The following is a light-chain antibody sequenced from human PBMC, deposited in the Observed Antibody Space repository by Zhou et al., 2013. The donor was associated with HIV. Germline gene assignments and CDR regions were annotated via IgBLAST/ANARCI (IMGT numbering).Light chain of an antibody. CDR2: TAS. V-gene: IGKV1-33*01. J-gene: IGKJ2*01. CDR3: QQYDNPLYT. Sequence: DIQMTQSPSSLSASVGDRVTITCRASQNISSFLNWYQQKPGRAPKLLIYTASTLQRGVPSRFSGSGSGTDFTFAISSLQTADIATYYCQQYDNPLYTFGQGTKLEIK. CDR1: QNISSF.